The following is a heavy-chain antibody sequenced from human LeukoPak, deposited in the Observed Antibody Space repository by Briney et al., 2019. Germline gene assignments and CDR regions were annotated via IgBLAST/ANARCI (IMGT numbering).Heavy chain of an antibody. CDR3: ARGGTTVTPGLLWFDP. J-gene: IGHJ5*02. CDR1: GXSIXSHY. V-gene: IGHV4-59*11. Sequence: SETLSLTCTVSGXSIXSHYXTXIRXTPGKGLEWVGYIYYTGSTNYNPSLKSRLTISLDRSKNQFSLKLSSVTAADTAVYYCARGGTTVTPGLLWFDPWGQGTLVTVSS. D-gene: IGHD4-17*01. CDR2: IYYTGST.